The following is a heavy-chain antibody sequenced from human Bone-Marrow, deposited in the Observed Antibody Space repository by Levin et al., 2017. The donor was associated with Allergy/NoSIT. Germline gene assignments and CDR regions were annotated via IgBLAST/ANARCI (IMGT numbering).Heavy chain of an antibody. J-gene: IGHJ5*02. CDR3: ARDVSGLWLLSGWFDA. V-gene: IGHV3-48*04. CDR2: ISTSGGSV. Sequence: PGGSLRLSCAASGFTFRSHSMNWVRQAPGKGLEWVSYISTSGGSVHYAESVKGRFTVSRDNAKNTLYLQMNSLRGEDTALYYCARDVSGLWLLSGWFDAWGQGTLVTVSS. CDR1: GFTFRSHS. D-gene: IGHD5-24*01.